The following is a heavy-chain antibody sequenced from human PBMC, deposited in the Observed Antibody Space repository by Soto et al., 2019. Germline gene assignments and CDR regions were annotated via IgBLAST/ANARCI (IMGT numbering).Heavy chain of an antibody. D-gene: IGHD3-10*01. CDR1: GFTFINAW. J-gene: IGHJ3*02. Sequence: PGGSLRLSCAASGFTFINAWMSWVRQAPGKGLEWVGRIKSKTVGGTTDYAAPVKGRFTISRDDSKNTLYLQMNSLKTEDTAVYYCTTAFGWSLGAFDIWGQGTMVTV. CDR3: TTAFGWSLGAFDI. CDR2: IKSKTVGGTT. V-gene: IGHV3-15*01.